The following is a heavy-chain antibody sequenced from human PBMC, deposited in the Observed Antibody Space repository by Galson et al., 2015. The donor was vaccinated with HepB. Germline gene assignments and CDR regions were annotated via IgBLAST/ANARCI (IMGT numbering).Heavy chain of an antibody. J-gene: IGHJ4*02. Sequence: SLRLSCAASGFNFGGSAIHWVRQGSGKGPEWVGRIRSKANNYATSYVPALEGRFTISRDDSKNTAYLHMRSLRTEDTAVYYCNRLADLSGYSSVWGQGTLVTVSS. D-gene: IGHD6-25*01. CDR3: NRLADLSGYSSV. CDR2: IRSKANNYAT. V-gene: IGHV3-73*01. CDR1: GFNFGGSA.